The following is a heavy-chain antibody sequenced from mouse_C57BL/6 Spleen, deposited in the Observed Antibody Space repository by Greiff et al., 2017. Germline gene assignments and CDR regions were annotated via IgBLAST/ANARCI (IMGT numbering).Heavy chain of an antibody. D-gene: IGHD2-4*01. J-gene: IGHJ1*03. V-gene: IGHV3-6*01. CDR2: ISYDGSN. CDR1: GYSITSGYY. CDR3: AREGLRGGYFDV. Sequence: EVKLMESGPGLVKPSQSLSLTCSVTGYSITSGYYWNWIRQFPGNKLEWMGYISYDGSNNYNPSLKNRISITRDTSKNQFFLKLNSVTTEDTATYYCAREGLRGGYFDVWGTGTTVTVSS.